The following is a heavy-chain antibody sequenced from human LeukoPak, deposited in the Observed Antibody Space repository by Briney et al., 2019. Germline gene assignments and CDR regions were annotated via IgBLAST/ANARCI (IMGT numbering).Heavy chain of an antibody. J-gene: IGHJ4*02. CDR3: ASHPRYCSGGSCYYFDY. CDR2: INHSGST. D-gene: IGHD2-15*01. V-gene: IGHV4-34*01. CDR1: GGSFIGFH. Sequence: SETLSLTCAVYGGSFIGFHWNWIRQPPGKGLEWIGDINHSGSTNYNPSLTSRVTISVDPSKNQFSLNLSSVTAADTAIYYCASHPRYCSGGSCYYFDYWGQGTLVTVSS.